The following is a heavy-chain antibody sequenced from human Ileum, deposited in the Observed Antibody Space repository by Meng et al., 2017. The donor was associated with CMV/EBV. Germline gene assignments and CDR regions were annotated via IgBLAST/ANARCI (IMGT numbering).Heavy chain of an antibody. CDR1: GYSFISYG. CDR3: TRGDGDHSSKFDY. D-gene: IGHD5-24*01. J-gene: IGHJ4*02. Sequence: KTSGYSFISYGINWVRQAPGQRLEWMGWINTNTGNPTYAQDFTGRFVFSLDTSVSTTYLQINSLRTEDSAVYYCTRGDGDHSSKFDYWGQGTLVTVSS. V-gene: IGHV7-4-1*02. CDR2: INTNTGNP.